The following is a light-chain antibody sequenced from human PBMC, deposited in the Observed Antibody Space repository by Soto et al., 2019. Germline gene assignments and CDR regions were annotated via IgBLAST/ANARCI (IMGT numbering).Light chain of an antibody. Sequence: EIVLTQSPGTLSLSPGEGATLSCRASQSVRNNYLAWYQQKPGQAPSLLIYGASARATGIPDRFSGSGSGTDLTLTVRGLEPEDFAVYYCQQYGDSPRLTFGGGTRVEIK. CDR1: QSVRNNY. CDR2: GAS. J-gene: IGKJ4*01. CDR3: QQYGDSPRLT. V-gene: IGKV3-20*01.